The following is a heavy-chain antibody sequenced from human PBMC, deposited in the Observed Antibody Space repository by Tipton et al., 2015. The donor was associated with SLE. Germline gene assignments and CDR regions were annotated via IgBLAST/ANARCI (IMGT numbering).Heavy chain of an antibody. D-gene: IGHD3-3*01. Sequence: TLSLTCTVSGGSISNYFWSWIRQPAGKGLEWLGRIYSSGSTNYNPSLKSRVTISVDTSKNQFSLKLSSVTAADTAVYYCARVGYYDFWSGYPDAFDIWGQGTMVTVSS. J-gene: IGHJ3*02. CDR1: GGSISNYF. V-gene: IGHV4-4*07. CDR2: IYSSGST. CDR3: ARVGYYDFWSGYPDAFDI.